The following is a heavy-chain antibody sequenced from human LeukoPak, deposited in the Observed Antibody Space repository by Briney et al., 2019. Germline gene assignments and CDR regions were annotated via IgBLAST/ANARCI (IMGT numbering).Heavy chain of an antibody. CDR3: AKATSGGYDILTGYYTQDYFDY. CDR2: ISGSGGST. Sequence: PGGSLRLSCAASGFTFSSYAMSWVRQAPGKGLEWVSAISGSGGSTYCADSEKGRFTISRDNSKNTLYLQMNSLRAEDTAVYYCAKATSGGYDILTGYYTQDYFDYWGQGTLVTVSS. J-gene: IGHJ4*02. CDR1: GFTFSSYA. D-gene: IGHD3-9*01. V-gene: IGHV3-23*01.